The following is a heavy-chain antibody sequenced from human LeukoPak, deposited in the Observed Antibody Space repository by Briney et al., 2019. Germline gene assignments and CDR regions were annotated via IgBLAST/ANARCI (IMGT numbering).Heavy chain of an antibody. V-gene: IGHV3-53*01. CDR3: ASSGCSGGSCYFNY. CDR2: IYSGGTT. CDR1: GFTVSSNY. D-gene: IGHD2-15*01. J-gene: IGHJ4*02. Sequence: PGGSLRLSCAASGFTVSSNYMSWVRQAPGKGLEWVSVIYSGGTTYYADSVKGRFTISRDNAKNSLYLQMNSLRAEDTAVYYCASSGCSGGSCYFNYWGRGTLVTVSS.